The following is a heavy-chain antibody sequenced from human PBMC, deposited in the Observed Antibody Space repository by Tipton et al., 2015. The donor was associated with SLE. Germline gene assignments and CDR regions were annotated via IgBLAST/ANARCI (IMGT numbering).Heavy chain of an antibody. CDR3: ARVSGPRGSFDY. Sequence: TLSLTCPVSGYSLGGGYFWGWIRQPPGKGPEWIGAIDHSGTTYYNPSLKSRVHISLDTSKNQFSLKLTSLTDADTAVFYGARVSGPRGSFDYWGQGKLVTVSS. CDR1: GYSLGGGYF. CDR2: IDHSGTT. D-gene: IGHD3-10*01. V-gene: IGHV4-38-2*02. J-gene: IGHJ4*02.